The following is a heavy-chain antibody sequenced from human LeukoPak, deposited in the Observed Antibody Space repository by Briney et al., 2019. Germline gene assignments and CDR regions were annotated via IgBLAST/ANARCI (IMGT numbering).Heavy chain of an antibody. CDR2: ISAYNGNT. D-gene: IGHD3-22*01. CDR3: AGDARNYDSSGYLYYYYYGMDV. Sequence: ASVKVSCKASGYTFTSYGISWVRQAPGQGLEWMGWISAYNGNTNYAQKLQGRVTMTTDTSTSTAYMELRSLRSDDTAVYYCAGDARNYDSSGYLYYYYYGMDVWGQGTTVTVSS. CDR1: GYTFTSYG. V-gene: IGHV1-18*01. J-gene: IGHJ6*02.